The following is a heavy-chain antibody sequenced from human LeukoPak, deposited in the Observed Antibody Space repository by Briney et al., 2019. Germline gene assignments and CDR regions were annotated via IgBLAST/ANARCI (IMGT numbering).Heavy chain of an antibody. Sequence: SETLSLTCTVSGGSISSSSYYWGWIRQPPGKGLEWIGSIYYSGSTYYNPSLKSRVTISVDTSKNQFSLKLSSVTAADTAVYYCARGKESYDFWSGYRRYYYYGMDVWGQGTTVTVSS. CDR3: ARGKESYDFWSGYRRYYYYGMDV. J-gene: IGHJ6*02. CDR1: GGSISSSSYY. V-gene: IGHV4-39*01. CDR2: IYYSGST. D-gene: IGHD3-3*01.